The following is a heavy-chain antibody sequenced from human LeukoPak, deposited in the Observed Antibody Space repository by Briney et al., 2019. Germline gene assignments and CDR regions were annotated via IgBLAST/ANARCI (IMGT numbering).Heavy chain of an antibody. D-gene: IGHD3-22*01. V-gene: IGHV2-5*02. Sequence: KESGPTLVKPTQTLTLTCTFSGFSLTTSGVGVGWIRQPPGKALELLALINWDDQKVYSPSLQRRLSITKDTSKNQVVLTMANVDPVDTATYYCAHRRDSSGYQYRYWFAPWGQGTLVTVSS. CDR1: GFSLTTSGVG. CDR3: AHRRDSSGYQYRYWFAP. J-gene: IGHJ5*02. CDR2: INWDDQK.